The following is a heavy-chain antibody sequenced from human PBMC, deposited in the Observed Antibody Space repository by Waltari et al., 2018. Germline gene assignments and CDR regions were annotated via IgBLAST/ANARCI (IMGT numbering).Heavy chain of an antibody. CDR1: GYSISTGYS. J-gene: IGHJ4*02. D-gene: IGHD6-19*01. V-gene: IGHV4-38-2*02. CDR2: IYHSGST. Sequence: QVQLQESGPGLVKPSETLSLTCTVSGYSISTGYSWGWIRQPPGKGLEWFGSIYHSGSTYYNPSLKSRVTISVDTSKNQFSLKLSSVTAADTAVYYCARVVRIAVAGRFDYWGQGTLVTVSS. CDR3: ARVVRIAVAGRFDY.